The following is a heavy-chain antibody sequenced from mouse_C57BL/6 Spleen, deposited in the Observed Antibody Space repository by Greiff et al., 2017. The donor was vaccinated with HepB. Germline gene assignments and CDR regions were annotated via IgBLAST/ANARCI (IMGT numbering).Heavy chain of an antibody. V-gene: IGHV5-6*01. J-gene: IGHJ1*03. CDR3: ANYYGSRDWYFDV. Sequence: EVKLMESGGDLVKPGGSLKLSCAASGFTFSSYGMSWVRQTPDKRLEWVATLSSGGSYTYYPDSVKGRFTISRDNAKNTLYLQMSSLKSEDTAMYYCANYYGSRDWYFDVWGTGTTVTVSS. D-gene: IGHD1-1*01. CDR2: LSSGGSYT. CDR1: GFTFSSYG.